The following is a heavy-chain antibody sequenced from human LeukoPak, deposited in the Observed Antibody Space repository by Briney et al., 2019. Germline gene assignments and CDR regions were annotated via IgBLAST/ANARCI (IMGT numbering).Heavy chain of an antibody. D-gene: IGHD3-10*01. V-gene: IGHV1-2*02. CDR3: AKKSVYGSGSYDY. Sequence: ASVKVSCKASGYTFTGYYMHWVRQAPGQGLEWMGWINPNSGGTNYAQKFQGRVTMTRDTSISTAYMELSRLRSDDTAVYYCAKKSVYGSGSYDYWGQGTLVTVSS. J-gene: IGHJ4*02. CDR2: INPNSGGT. CDR1: GYTFTGYY.